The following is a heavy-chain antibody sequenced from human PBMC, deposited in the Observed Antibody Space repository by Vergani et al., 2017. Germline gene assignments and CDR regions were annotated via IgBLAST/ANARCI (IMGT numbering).Heavy chain of an antibody. CDR1: GFTFSSYA. D-gene: IGHD6-13*01. Sequence: QVQLVESGGGVVQPGRSLRLSCAASGFTFSSYAMHWVRQAPGKGLEWVAVISYDGSNKYYADSVKGRFTISRDNAKNSLYLQMNSLRAEDTAVYYCARRPVAAAGAYYYYGMDVWGQGTTVTVSS. J-gene: IGHJ6*02. V-gene: IGHV3-30*07. CDR2: ISYDGSNK. CDR3: ARRPVAAAGAYYYYGMDV.